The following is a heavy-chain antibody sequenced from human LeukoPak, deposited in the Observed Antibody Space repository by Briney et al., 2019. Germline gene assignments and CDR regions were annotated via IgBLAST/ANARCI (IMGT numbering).Heavy chain of an antibody. J-gene: IGHJ5*02. CDR1: GYSFASYW. V-gene: IGHV5-51*01. D-gene: IGHD1-26*01. CDR2: IFPGDSDT. CDR3: ARRVGATAGYWFDP. Sequence: GESLKISCKGSGYSFASYWIGWVRQRPGKGLEWMGVIFPGDSDTRYSPSFQGQVTISADKSISTAYLQWSSLKASDTAMYYCARRVGATAGYWFDPWGQGTLVTVSS.